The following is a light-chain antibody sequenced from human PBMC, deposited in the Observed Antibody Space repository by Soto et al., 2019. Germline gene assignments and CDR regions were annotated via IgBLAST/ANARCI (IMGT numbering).Light chain of an antibody. CDR1: QSVSSY. J-gene: IGKJ5*01. CDR2: DAF. CDR3: QHRSNWPIT. V-gene: IGKV3-11*01. Sequence: EIVLTQSPATLSLSPGERATLSCVASQSVSSYLAWYQHKPGQAPRLLIYDAFKRATGIPARYSGSGSGTDYTLTISSLEPEDFAVYYCQHRSNWPITFGQGTRLEIK.